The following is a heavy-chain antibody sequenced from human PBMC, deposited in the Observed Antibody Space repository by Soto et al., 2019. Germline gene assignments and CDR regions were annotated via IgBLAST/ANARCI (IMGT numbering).Heavy chain of an antibody. V-gene: IGHV4-39*01. Sequence: PSETLSLTCIVAGGSISSSSYYWGWTRQPPGKGLEWIGSIYYSGSTYYNPSLKSRVTISVDTSKNQFSLKLSSVTAADTAVYYCATLFYYGSGSYYEPPDYWGQGTLVTSPQ. D-gene: IGHD3-10*01. J-gene: IGHJ4*02. CDR1: GGSISSSSYY. CDR2: IYYSGST. CDR3: ATLFYYGSGSYYEPPDY.